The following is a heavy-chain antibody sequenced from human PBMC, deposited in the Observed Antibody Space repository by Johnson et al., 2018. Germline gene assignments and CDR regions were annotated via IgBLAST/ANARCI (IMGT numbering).Heavy chain of an antibody. J-gene: IGHJ6*02. CDR1: GFTVSSNY. V-gene: IGHV3-53*01. CDR2: IYSGDST. Sequence: VQLVESGGGLIQPGGTLRLSCAASGFTVSSNYMSWVRQAPGKGLEWVSIIYSGDSTYYADSVKGRFTLSRDNSKNPLYLQMNSLRVEDTAVYYCARDRPGYYYYFGMDAWGQGTTVTVSS. CDR3: ARDRPGYYYYFGMDA.